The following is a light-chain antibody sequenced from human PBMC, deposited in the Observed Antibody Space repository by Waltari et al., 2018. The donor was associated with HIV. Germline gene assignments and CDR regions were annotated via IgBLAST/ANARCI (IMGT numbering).Light chain of an antibody. Sequence: QSALTQPASVSGSPGQSITISCTGTSSDVGGYNYVFWYQQHPGKAPKLMIYEVTNRPSGVSNRFSGSKSGNTASLTFSGLQAEDEADYYCSSYTSSSTQVFGTGTKVTVL. CDR1: SSDVGGYNY. J-gene: IGLJ1*01. V-gene: IGLV2-14*01. CDR3: SSYTSSSTQV. CDR2: EVT.